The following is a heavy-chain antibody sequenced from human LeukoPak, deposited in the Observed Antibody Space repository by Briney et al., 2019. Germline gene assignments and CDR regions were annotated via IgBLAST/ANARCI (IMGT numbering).Heavy chain of an antibody. J-gene: IGHJ5*02. CDR3: AREDIVVVPAAHP. D-gene: IGHD2-2*01. CDR2: INAGNGNT. CDR1: GYTFTSYA. V-gene: IGHV1-3*01. Sequence: ASVKVSCKASGYTFTSYAMHWVRQAPGQRLEWMGWINAGNGNTKYSQKFQGRVTITRDTSASTAYMELSSLRSEDTAVYYCAREDIVVVPAAHPWGQGTLVTVSS.